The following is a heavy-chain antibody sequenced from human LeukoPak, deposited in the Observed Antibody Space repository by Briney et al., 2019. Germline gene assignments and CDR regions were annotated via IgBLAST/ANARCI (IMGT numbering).Heavy chain of an antibody. CDR1: GASIRSGDYY. Sequence: TLSLTCTVSGASIRSGDYYWSWIRQPPGKGLEWIGYIYDSGSTYYNPSLKSRITISVGTSENRFSLKLSSVTATDTAVYYCARDCSGGSCYGAFDIWGQGTMVTVSS. J-gene: IGHJ3*02. D-gene: IGHD2-15*01. CDR3: ARDCSGGSCYGAFDI. CDR2: IYDSGST. V-gene: IGHV4-30-4*01.